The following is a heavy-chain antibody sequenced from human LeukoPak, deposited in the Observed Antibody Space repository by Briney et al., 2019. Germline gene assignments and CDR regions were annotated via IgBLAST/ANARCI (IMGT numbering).Heavy chain of an antibody. J-gene: IGHJ4*02. CDR3: ARGRAVAVAVGDY. CDR1: GGSISSYY. CDR2: IYYSGST. V-gene: IGHV4-59*08. Sequence: SETLSLTCTVSGGSISSYYWSWIRQPPGEGLEWIGYIYYSGSTNYNPSLKSRVTISVDTSKNQFSLKLSSVTAADTAVYYCARGRAVAVAVGDYWGQGTLVTVSS. D-gene: IGHD6-19*01.